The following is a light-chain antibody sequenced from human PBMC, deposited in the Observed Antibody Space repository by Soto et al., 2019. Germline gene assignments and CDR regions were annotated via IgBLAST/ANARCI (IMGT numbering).Light chain of an antibody. CDR2: RNN. Sequence: SVLTQPPSASGTPGQRVTISCSGSSSNIGSNYVYWYQQLPGTAPKLLIYRNNQRPSGVPDRFSGSKSGTSASLAISGLRSEDEADYYCAAWDDSLSASFGGGTKVTVL. V-gene: IGLV1-47*01. J-gene: IGLJ3*02. CDR1: SSNIGSNY. CDR3: AAWDDSLSAS.